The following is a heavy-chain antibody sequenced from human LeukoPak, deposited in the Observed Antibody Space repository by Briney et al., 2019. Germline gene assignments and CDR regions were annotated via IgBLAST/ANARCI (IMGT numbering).Heavy chain of an antibody. CDR1: GYSISSGYY. Sequence: SETLSLTRAVSGYSISSGYYWGWIRQPPGKGLELIGSIYHSGSTYYNPSLNSRVTLSVDTSKNQFSLKLTSVTAADTAVYDCARHGAFYYGSGSSGFDYWGQGTLVTVSS. D-gene: IGHD3-10*01. J-gene: IGHJ4*02. V-gene: IGHV4-38-2*01. CDR3: ARHGAFYYGSGSSGFDY. CDR2: IYHSGST.